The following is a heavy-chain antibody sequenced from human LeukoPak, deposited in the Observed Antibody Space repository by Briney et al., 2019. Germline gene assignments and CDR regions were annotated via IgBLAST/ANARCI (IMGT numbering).Heavy chain of an antibody. CDR1: VYTFTIYD. CDR3: ARGNYDYIWGSITGLCWFDP. Sequence: ASVKVSRKASVYTFTIYDINWVRQATGQGLEWMGWMNPNSGNTGYAQKFQGRVTMTRNTSISTAYMELSSLRSEDTAVYYCARGNYDYIWGSITGLCWFDPWGQGTLVTVSS. J-gene: IGHJ5*02. V-gene: IGHV1-8*01. CDR2: MNPNSGNT. D-gene: IGHD3-16*01.